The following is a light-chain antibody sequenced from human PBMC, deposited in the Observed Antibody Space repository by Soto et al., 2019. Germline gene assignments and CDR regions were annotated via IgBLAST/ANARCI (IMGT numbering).Light chain of an antibody. V-gene: IGKV1-9*01. CDR2: AAT. CDR3: QHPNGPLRT. J-gene: IGKJ2*01. Sequence: DIQLTQSPSFLSASVGDRVTITCRASQGIRSYLAWYQQKPGKAPTVLIYAATTLQSGVPSRFSARGPRTNFPPPTASLQPEAPPTNNGQHPNGPLRTFAQGPSWRSN. CDR1: QGIRSY.